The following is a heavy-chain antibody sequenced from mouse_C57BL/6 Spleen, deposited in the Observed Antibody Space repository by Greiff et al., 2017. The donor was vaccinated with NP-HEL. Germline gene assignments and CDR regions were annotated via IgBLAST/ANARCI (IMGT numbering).Heavy chain of an antibody. V-gene: IGHV14-4*01. CDR3: TTRWLLPLGDY. CDR2: IDRENGDT. CDR1: GFNIKDDY. Sequence: EVQRVESGAELVRPGASVKLSCTASGFNIKDDYMHWVKQRPEQGLEWIGWIDRENGDTEYASKFQGKATITADTSSNTAYLQLSSLTSEDTAVYYCTTRWLLPLGDYWGQGTTLTVSS. D-gene: IGHD2-3*01. J-gene: IGHJ2*01.